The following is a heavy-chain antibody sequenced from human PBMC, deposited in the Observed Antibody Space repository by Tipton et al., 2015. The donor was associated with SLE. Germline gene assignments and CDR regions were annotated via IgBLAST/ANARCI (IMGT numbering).Heavy chain of an antibody. J-gene: IGHJ4*02. Sequence: QSGAEVKEPGESLKISCKGSGYRFSNYWIAWVRQMPGKGLEWMGSIYPGDSENTYSPSFQGRVTVSADKSISSAYLQWSSLKASDSAMYYCARLELQLGLDQWGQGTLVTVSS. CDR3: ARLELQLGLDQ. V-gene: IGHV5-51*03. CDR1: GYRFSNYW. CDR2: IYPGDSEN. D-gene: IGHD3-10*01.